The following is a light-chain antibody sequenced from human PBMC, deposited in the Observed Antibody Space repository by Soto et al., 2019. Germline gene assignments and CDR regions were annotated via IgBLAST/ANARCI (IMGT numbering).Light chain of an antibody. V-gene: IGKV3-11*01. J-gene: IGKJ1*01. CDR1: QSVSSY. CDR3: QQYYSPPRT. Sequence: EIVLTQSPGTLSLSPGERATLSCRASQSVSSYLAWYQQKPGQAPRLLIYDASNRATGIPARFSGSGSGTDFTLTISSLQAEDVAVYYCQQYYSPPRTFGHGTKVDIK. CDR2: DAS.